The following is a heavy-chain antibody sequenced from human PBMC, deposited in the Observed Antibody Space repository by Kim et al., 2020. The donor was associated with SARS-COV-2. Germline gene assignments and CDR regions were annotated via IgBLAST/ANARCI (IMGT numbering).Heavy chain of an antibody. CDR1: GYTLTELS. D-gene: IGHD4-17*01. J-gene: IGHJ6*02. CDR2: FDPEDGET. V-gene: IGHV1-24*01. CDR3: ATGPSTVEKKLDYYYYGMDV. Sequence: ASVKVSCKVSGYTLTELSMHWVRQAPGKGLEWMGGFDPEDGETIYAQKFQGRVTMTEDTSTDTAYMELSSLRSEDTAVYYCATGPSTVEKKLDYYYYGMDVWGQGTTVTVSS.